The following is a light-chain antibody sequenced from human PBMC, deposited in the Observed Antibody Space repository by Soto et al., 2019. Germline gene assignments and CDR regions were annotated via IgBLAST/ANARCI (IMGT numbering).Light chain of an antibody. CDR1: HSVSSS. Sequence: EVVMTHSPATLSVSPGERATLSCRASHSVSSSLAWYQQKPGQAPRLLISGASTRAAGIPARFSGSGSGTEFTLTISSLQSEDFAVYYCQQYGSPPWTFGQGTKVDNK. CDR2: GAS. V-gene: IGKV3-15*01. J-gene: IGKJ1*01. CDR3: QQYGSPPWT.